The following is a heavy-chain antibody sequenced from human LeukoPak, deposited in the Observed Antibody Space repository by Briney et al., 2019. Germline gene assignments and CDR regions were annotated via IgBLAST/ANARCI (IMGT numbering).Heavy chain of an antibody. CDR2: LSSNGGTS. Sequence: GGSLRLSCAASGFTFSTYAMSWVRQAPGKGLEWVSTLSSNGGTSYYADSVKGRFTISRDNAKDTLYLQMNSLRVEDTAIYYCAKGRGYCTGGSCYSDYWGQGTLVTVSS. V-gene: IGHV3-23*01. D-gene: IGHD2-15*01. CDR3: AKGRGYCTGGSCYSDY. J-gene: IGHJ4*02. CDR1: GFTFSTYA.